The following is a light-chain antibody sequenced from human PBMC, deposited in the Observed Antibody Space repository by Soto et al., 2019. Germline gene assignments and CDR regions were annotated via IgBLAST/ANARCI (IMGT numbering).Light chain of an antibody. CDR2: DAS. Sequence: EIVLTQSPATLSLSPGERATLSCRVSQSVSSYLAWYQQKPGQAPRLLIYDASNSATGIPARFSGSGSGTDFTLTISSLEPEDFAVYYCQQRSNWPQLTFGGGTKVEIK. V-gene: IGKV3-11*01. J-gene: IGKJ4*01. CDR3: QQRSNWPQLT. CDR1: QSVSSY.